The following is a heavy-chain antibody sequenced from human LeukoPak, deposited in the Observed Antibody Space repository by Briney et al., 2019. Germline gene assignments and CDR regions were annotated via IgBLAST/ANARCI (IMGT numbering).Heavy chain of an antibody. J-gene: IGHJ4*02. CDR3: ARHSTASSGWYRFDY. D-gene: IGHD6-19*01. CDR1: GGSISSYY. CDR2: IYYSGST. V-gene: IGHV4-59*08. Sequence: SETLSLTCTVSGGSISSYYWSWIRQPPGKGLEWIGYIYYSGSTNYNPSLKSRVTISVDTSKNQFSLKLSSVTAADTAVYYCARHSTASSGWYRFDYWGQGTLVTVSS.